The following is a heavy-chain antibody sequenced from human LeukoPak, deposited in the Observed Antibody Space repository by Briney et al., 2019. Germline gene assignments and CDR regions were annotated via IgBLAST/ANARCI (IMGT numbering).Heavy chain of an antibody. CDR1: GGSISSHY. CDR2: IYYSGST. V-gene: IGHV4-59*11. Sequence: ASETLSLTCTVSGGSISSHYWIWIRQPPGKGLEWIGYIYYSGSTNYNPSLKSRVTISVDTSKNQFSLKLSSVTAADTAVYYCARGYGDPSYDYWGQGTLVTVSS. J-gene: IGHJ4*02. CDR3: ARGYGDPSYDY. D-gene: IGHD4-17*01.